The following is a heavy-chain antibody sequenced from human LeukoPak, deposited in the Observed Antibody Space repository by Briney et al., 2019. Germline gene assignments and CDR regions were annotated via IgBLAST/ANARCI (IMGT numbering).Heavy chain of an antibody. CDR1: GYRFTSYW. CDR2: IYPGDSDT. D-gene: IGHD3-22*01. Sequence: GESLKISCKGSGYRFTSYWIGWVRQLPGKGLEWMGIIYPGDSDTRYSPSFQGQVTISADKSISTAYLQWSSLKASDTAMYYCARGGPHYYDSSGYAYWGQGTLVTVSS. V-gene: IGHV5-51*01. CDR3: ARGGPHYYDSSGYAY. J-gene: IGHJ4*02.